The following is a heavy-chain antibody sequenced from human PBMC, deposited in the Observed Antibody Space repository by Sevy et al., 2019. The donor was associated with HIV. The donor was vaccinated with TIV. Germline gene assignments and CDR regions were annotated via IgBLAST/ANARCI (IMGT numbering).Heavy chain of an antibody. CDR2: ISYDGSDK. J-gene: IGHJ6*02. D-gene: IGHD4-17*01. CDR3: ARPRANYVDHYFFYAMDV. Sequence: GGSLRLSCAASGFALSNYYAMHWVRQAPGKGLEWVALISYDGSDKYKADSVKGRFTISRDNFKNTLYLQMNSLTTEDTAVYYCARPRANYVDHYFFYAMDVWGQGTTVTVSS. CDR1: GFALSNYYA. V-gene: IGHV3-30-3*01.